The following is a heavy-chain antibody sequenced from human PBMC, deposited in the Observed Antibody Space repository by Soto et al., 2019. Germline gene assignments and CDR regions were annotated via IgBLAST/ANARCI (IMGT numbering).Heavy chain of an antibody. CDR3: ARQGAYNSRGAMDV. D-gene: IGHD5-12*01. CDR1: GYNFNIYW. J-gene: IGHJ6*02. CDR2: IDPSDSYI. V-gene: IGHV5-10-1*01. Sequence: GESLKISCKGAGYNFNIYWITWVRQMPGKGLEWMGRIDPSDSYINYSPSLQGHVTISVDKFINTAYLQWSSLGASDTATYYCARQGAYNSRGAMDVWGQGTTVTVSS.